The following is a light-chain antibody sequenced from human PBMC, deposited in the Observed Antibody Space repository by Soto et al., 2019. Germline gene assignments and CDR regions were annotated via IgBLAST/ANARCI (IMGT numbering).Light chain of an antibody. Sequence: QSALNQPPPASGAPGQSVPISSPGTSSELVAYNYVSWYQQLPGKAPKLIIYEVSKRPSGVPDRFSGSKSGNTASLTVSGLQAEDEADYYCTSYAGTYSFFYVFGTGTKVTVL. CDR2: EVS. CDR3: TSYAGTYSFFYV. CDR1: SSELVAYNY. J-gene: IGLJ1*01. V-gene: IGLV2-8*01.